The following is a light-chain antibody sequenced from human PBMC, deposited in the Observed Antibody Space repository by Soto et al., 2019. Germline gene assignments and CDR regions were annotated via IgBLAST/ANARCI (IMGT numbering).Light chain of an antibody. CDR2: YTS. J-gene: IGKJ5*01. V-gene: IGKV3-11*01. CDR1: QSVSSD. CDR3: QQRSNWPPIT. Sequence: EIVMTQSPATLSVSPGESATLSCRASQSVSSDLAWYQQKPGQAPRLLIYYTSTRATGFPARFSGGGSGTDFTLTISSLEPEDFAVYYCQQRSNWPPITFGQGTRLEIK.